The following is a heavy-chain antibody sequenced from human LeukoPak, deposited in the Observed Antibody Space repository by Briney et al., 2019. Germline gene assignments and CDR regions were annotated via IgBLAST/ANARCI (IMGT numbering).Heavy chain of an antibody. D-gene: IGHD2-2*01. CDR3: ARDQASSSTNYFDY. Sequence: SETLSLTCTVSGGFISSGGYYWSWIRQHPGKGLEWIGYIYYSGSTYYNPSLKSRVTISVDTSKNQFSLKLSSVAAADTAVYYCARDQASSSTNYFDYWGQGTLVTVSS. J-gene: IGHJ4*02. CDR1: GGFISSGGYY. CDR2: IYYSGST. V-gene: IGHV4-31*03.